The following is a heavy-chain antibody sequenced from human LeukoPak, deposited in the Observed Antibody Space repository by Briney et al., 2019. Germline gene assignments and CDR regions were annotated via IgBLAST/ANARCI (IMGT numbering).Heavy chain of an antibody. CDR2: IYYSGST. CDR1: GGSISSYY. Sequence: SSETLSLTCTVSGGSISSYYWSWIRQPPGKGLEWIGYIYYSGSTNYNPSLKSRVTISVDTSKNQFSLKLSSVTAADTAVYYCARDNWNDEGHWFDPWGQGTLVTVSS. J-gene: IGHJ5*02. CDR3: ARDNWNDEGHWFDP. V-gene: IGHV4-59*01. D-gene: IGHD1-20*01.